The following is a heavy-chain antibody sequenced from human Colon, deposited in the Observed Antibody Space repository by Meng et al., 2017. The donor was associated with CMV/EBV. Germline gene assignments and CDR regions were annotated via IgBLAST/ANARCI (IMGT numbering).Heavy chain of an antibody. CDR3: ARDDLNGNWFDP. CDR2: IYSSGST. D-gene: IGHD3-16*01. J-gene: IGHJ5*02. Sequence: SETLSLTCTVSGGSISSSRNYWGWIRQPPGKGLEWIGSIYSSGSTYYNSSLKSRVTISVDTSKNQISLKLSSVTAADTAMYYCARDDLNGNWFDPWGQGTLVTVSS. V-gene: IGHV4-39*07. CDR1: GGSISSSRNY.